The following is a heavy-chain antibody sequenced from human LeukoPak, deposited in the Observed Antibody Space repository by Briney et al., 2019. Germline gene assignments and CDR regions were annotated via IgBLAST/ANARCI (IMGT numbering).Heavy chain of an antibody. V-gene: IGHV3-33*01. D-gene: IGHD1-14*01. Sequence: GGSLRLSRAGSGVTFGGYGMHCFRQPPGKGLEWVAVIAYDGSRAFYADSVKGRFTISRDNSKNTMSVQMDDLRAEDTAVYYCTRYNNDHFDYWGQGTLVTVSS. CDR1: GVTFGGYG. J-gene: IGHJ4*02. CDR2: IAYDGSRA. CDR3: TRYNNDHFDY.